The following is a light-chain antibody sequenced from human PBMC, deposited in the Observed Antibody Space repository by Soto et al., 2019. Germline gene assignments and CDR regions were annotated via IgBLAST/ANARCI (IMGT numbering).Light chain of an antibody. Sequence: LTQPPSASGSPGQSVTISCTGTSSDVGGYNFVSWYQQHPGKAPKLIIYEVTKRPSGVPDRFSGSKSGNTASLTVSGLQAEDEADYYCSSYSGTNNYVFGTGTKVTVL. CDR1: SSDVGGYNF. J-gene: IGLJ1*01. V-gene: IGLV2-8*01. CDR2: EVT. CDR3: SSYSGTNNYV.